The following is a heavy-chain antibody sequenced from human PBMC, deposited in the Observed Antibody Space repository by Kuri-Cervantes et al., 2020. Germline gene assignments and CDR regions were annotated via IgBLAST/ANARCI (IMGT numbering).Heavy chain of an antibody. CDR3: ERGQRGYSYAGYYYYGMDV. CDR2: ISYDGSNK. CDR1: GFTLSSYG. D-gene: IGHD5-18*01. Sequence: GGSLRLSCAASGFTLSSYGMHWVRQAPGKGLEWVAVISYDGSNKYYADSVKGRFTISRDNSKNTLYLQMNSLRAEDTAVYYCERGQRGYSYAGYYYYGMDVWGQGTTVTVSS. V-gene: IGHV3-30*03. J-gene: IGHJ6*02.